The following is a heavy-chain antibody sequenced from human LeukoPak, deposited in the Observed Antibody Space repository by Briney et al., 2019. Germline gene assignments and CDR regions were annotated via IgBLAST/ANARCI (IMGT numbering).Heavy chain of an antibody. CDR2: IYYSGST. CDR3: ARASDTPWLAFDY. V-gene: IGHV4-39*07. CDR1: GGSMSSSIYY. D-gene: IGHD6-19*01. J-gene: IGHJ4*02. Sequence: PSETLSLTCTVSGGSMSSSIYYWGWIRQPPGKGLEWIGSIYYSGSTHYNPSLKSRVTISIDTSKNQFSLKLSSVIAADTAVYSCARASDTPWLAFDYWGQGTLVTVSS.